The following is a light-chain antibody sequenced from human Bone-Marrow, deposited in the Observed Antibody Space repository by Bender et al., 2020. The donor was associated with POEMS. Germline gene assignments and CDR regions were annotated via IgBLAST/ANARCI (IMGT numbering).Light chain of an antibody. V-gene: IGLV3-25*03. J-gene: IGLJ2*01. CDR1: AFPKQY. CDR3: QAGDNNDNVA. CDR2: KDT. Sequence: SYKLTQPPSVSVSPGQTATIICSGDAFPKQYGYWYQQRPGQAPVMVIFKDTERPSGIPERFSGSTAGTSVILTISGAQAEDEADYYCQAGDNNDNVAFGGGTKVTVL.